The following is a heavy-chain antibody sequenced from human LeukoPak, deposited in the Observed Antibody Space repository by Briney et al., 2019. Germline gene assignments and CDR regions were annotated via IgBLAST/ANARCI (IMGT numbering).Heavy chain of an antibody. J-gene: IGHJ4*02. Sequence: ASVKVSCKASGYTFTSYGISWVRQAPGQGLEWMGWISAYNGNTNYAQKLQGRVTMTTDTSTSTAYMELRSLRSDDTAVYYCAREQEDVDIVATIRDTTLDYWGQGTLVTVSS. CDR2: ISAYNGNT. D-gene: IGHD5-12*01. CDR3: AREQEDVDIVATIRDTTLDY. V-gene: IGHV1-18*01. CDR1: GYTFTSYG.